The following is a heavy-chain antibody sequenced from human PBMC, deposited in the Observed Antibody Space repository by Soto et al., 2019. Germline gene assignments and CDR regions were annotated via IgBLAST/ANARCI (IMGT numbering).Heavy chain of an antibody. J-gene: IGHJ4*02. V-gene: IGHV1-18*01. CDR1: GYTFSSFG. CDR3: ARDLLREPWQTNYLDF. CDR2: ISSYNDDK. D-gene: IGHD2-15*01. Sequence: ASVKVSCKTTGYTFSSFGVSWVRQAPGHGLEWVGWISSYNDDKKYAQKFQGRVTITKDTSTNTAYMELRSLTSDDTGVYYCARDLLREPWQTNYLDFWGQGTPVTVSS.